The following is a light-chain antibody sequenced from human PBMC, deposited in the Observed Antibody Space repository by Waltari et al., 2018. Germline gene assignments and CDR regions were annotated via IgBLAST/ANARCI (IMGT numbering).Light chain of an antibody. CDR2: GTS. Sequence: EIVLTQSPATLSASPGEGATLSCRASQNIGSTLAWYQQKPGQAPRFLIYGTSTRATYIPARFSGSGSDREFTLTISSLQSEDVAVYYCQQYNKWPITFGGGTKVEIK. CDR1: QNIGST. J-gene: IGKJ4*01. V-gene: IGKV3-15*01. CDR3: QQYNKWPIT.